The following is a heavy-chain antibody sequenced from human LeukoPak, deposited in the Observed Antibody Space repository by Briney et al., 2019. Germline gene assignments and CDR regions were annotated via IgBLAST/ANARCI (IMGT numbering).Heavy chain of an antibody. CDR1: GYTFTGYC. J-gene: IGHJ4*02. CDR2: INPNSGGT. V-gene: IGHV1-2*02. Sequence: ASVKVSCKASGYTFTGYCMHWVRQAPGQGLEWMGWINPNSGGTNYAQKFQGRVTMTRDTSISTAYMELSRLRSDDTAVYYCARPFYSSSWYSFDYWGQGTLVTVSS. D-gene: IGHD6-13*01. CDR3: ARPFYSSSWYSFDY.